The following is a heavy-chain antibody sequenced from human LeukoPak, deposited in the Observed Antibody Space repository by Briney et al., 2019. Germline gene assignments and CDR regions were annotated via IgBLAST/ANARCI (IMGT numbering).Heavy chain of an antibody. CDR3: AKDRPPYSNYKFDAFDI. Sequence: GGSLRLSCAASGFTFSTYAMSWVRQAPGKGLEWVSGISGSGTSTYYADSVKGRFTISRDNSKNTLYLQMNSLRAEDTAVYYCAKDRPPYSNYKFDAFDIWGQGTMVTVSS. CDR2: ISGSGTST. V-gene: IGHV3-23*01. J-gene: IGHJ3*02. CDR1: GFTFSTYA. D-gene: IGHD4-11*01.